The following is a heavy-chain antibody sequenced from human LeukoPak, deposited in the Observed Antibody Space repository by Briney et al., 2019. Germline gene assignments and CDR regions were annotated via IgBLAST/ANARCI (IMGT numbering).Heavy chain of an antibody. D-gene: IGHD2-15*01. V-gene: IGHV4-34*01. Sequence: PSETLSLTCAVYGGSFSGYYWSWIRQPPGKGLEWIGEINHSGSTNYNPSLKSRVTISGDTSKNQFSLKLSSVTAADTAVYYCARGSPLNIVVVVAATRRHGYFDLWGRGTLVTVSS. CDR3: ARGSPLNIVVVVAATRRHGYFDL. CDR1: GGSFSGYY. J-gene: IGHJ2*01. CDR2: INHSGST.